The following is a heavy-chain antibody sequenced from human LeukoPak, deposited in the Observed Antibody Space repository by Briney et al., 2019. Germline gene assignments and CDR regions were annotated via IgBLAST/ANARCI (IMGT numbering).Heavy chain of an antibody. CDR2: ISSSSSYI. D-gene: IGHD1-26*01. CDR3: AGGSGSYPDEDNWFDP. V-gene: IGHV3-21*04. J-gene: IGHJ5*02. CDR1: GFTFSSYS. Sequence: GGSLRLSCAASGFTFSSYSMNWVRQAPGKGLEWVSSISSSSSYIYYADSVKGRFTISRDNSKNTLYLRMNSLRAEDTAVYYCAGGSGSYPDEDNWFDPWGQGTLVTVSS.